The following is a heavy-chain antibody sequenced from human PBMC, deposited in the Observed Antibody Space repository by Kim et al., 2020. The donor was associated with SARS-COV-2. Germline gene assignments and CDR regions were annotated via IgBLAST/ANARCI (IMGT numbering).Heavy chain of an antibody. D-gene: IGHD6-19*01. J-gene: IGHJ6*02. CDR1: GFTFSSYW. CDR2: IKQDGSEK. CDR3: ARESWEQWLVRRSPYYYYGMDV. Sequence: GGSLRLSCAASGFTFSSYWMSWVRQAPGKGLEWVANIKQDGSEKYYVDSVKGRFTISRDNAKNSLYLQMNSLRAEDTAVYYCARESWEQWLVRRSPYYYYGMDVWGQGTTVTVSS. V-gene: IGHV3-7*01.